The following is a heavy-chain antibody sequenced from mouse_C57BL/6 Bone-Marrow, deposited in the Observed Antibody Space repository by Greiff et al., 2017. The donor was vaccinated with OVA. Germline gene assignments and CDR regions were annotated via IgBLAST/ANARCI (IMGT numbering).Heavy chain of an antibody. J-gene: IGHJ4*01. CDR3: ASGGLLMDY. V-gene: IGHV1-82*01. Sequence: QVQLQQSGPELVKPGASVKISCKASGYAFSSSWMNWVKQRPGKGLEWIGRIYPGDGDTNYNGKFKGKATLTADKSSSTAYMQLSSLASEDSGVDFCASGGLLMDYWGQGTSVTVSA. CDR1: GYAFSSSW. CDR2: IYPGDGDT. D-gene: IGHD1-1*01.